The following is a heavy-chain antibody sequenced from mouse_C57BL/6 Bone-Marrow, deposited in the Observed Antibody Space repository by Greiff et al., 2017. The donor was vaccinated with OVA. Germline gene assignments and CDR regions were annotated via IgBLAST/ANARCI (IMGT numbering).Heavy chain of an antibody. CDR3: ARSGYYGSRYYAMDY. Sequence: VQLKESGAELARPGASVKLSCKASGYTFTSYGISWVKQRTGQGLEWIGEIYPRSGNTYYNEKFKGKATLTADKSSSTAYMELRSLTSEDSAVYFCARSGYYGSRYYAMDYWGQGTSVTVSS. V-gene: IGHV1-81*01. CDR2: IYPRSGNT. D-gene: IGHD1-1*01. CDR1: GYTFTSYG. J-gene: IGHJ4*01.